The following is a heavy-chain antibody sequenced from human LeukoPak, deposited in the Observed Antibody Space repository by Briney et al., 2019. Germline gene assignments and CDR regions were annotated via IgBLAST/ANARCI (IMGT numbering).Heavy chain of an antibody. D-gene: IGHD3-3*01. CDR3: ARNFPRVDPNDAFDI. J-gene: IGHJ3*02. CDR1: GGSISSGSYY. V-gene: IGHV4-61*02. CDR2: IYTSGST. Sequence: TSETLSLTCTVSGGSISSGSYYWSWIRQPAGKGLEWIGRIYTSGSTNYNPSLKSRVTISVDTSKNQFSLKLSSVTAADTAVYYCARNFPRVDPNDAFDIWGQGTMVTVSS.